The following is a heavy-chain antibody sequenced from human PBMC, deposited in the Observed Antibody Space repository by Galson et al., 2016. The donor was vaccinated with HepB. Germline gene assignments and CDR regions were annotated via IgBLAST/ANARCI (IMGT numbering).Heavy chain of an antibody. CDR3: AALRFFDWNAFDI. V-gene: IGHV4-39*01. D-gene: IGHD3-9*01. J-gene: IGHJ3*02. CDR2: IYYTWST. CDR1: GGPISSDSYY. Sequence: LSLTCTVSGGPISSDSYYWGWIRQPPGKGLEWIGSIYYTWSTYYNPSLKSRLTMSVDMSKNQFSLKLSSVTAADTAVYYCAALRFFDWNAFDIWGQGTVVTVSS.